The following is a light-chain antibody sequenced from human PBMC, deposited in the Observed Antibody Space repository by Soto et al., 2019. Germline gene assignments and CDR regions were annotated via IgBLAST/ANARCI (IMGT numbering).Light chain of an antibody. CDR3: QQRSNWPPFT. CDR1: QSVSNY. CDR2: DAS. V-gene: IGKV3-11*01. J-gene: IGKJ5*01. Sequence: EIVLTQSQATLSLSPGERAILSCMSSQSVSNYLAWYQQKPGQAPRLLIYDASNGATDIPARFSGSGSGTDFTLTISSLEPEDFAVYYCQQRSNWPPFTFGQGTRLEIK.